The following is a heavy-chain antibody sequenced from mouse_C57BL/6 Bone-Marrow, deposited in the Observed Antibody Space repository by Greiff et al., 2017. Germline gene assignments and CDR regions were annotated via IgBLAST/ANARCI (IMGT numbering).Heavy chain of an antibody. V-gene: IGHV1-64*01. J-gene: IGHJ3*01. D-gene: IGHD1-1*01. CDR1: GYTFTSYW. Sequence: QVQLKQPGAELVKPGASVKLSRKASGYTFTSYWMHWVKQRPGQGLEWIGMIHPNSGSTNYNEKFKSKATLTVDKSSSTAYMQLSSLTSEDSAVYYCAREGDYYGSSWFAYWGQGTLVTVSA. CDR3: AREGDYYGSSWFAY. CDR2: IHPNSGST.